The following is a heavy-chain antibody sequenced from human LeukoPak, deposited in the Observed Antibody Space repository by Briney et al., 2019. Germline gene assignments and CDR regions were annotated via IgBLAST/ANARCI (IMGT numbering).Heavy chain of an antibody. CDR1: GYTLTGYY. CDR2: INPNSGDT. CDR3: AKNPYEYYFDY. V-gene: IGHV1-2*02. J-gene: IGHJ4*02. D-gene: IGHD5-12*01. Sequence: ASARVSCKASGYTLTGYYMHWLRQAPGQGLGWMGWINPNSGDTNYAQKFQGRVTMTRDTSISTAYMELSRLTSDDTAVYYCAKNPYEYYFDYWGQGTLVTVSS.